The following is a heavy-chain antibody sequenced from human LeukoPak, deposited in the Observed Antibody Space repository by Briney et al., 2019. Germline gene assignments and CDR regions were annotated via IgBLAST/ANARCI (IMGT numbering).Heavy chain of an antibody. V-gene: IGHV4-61*02. J-gene: IGHJ4*02. Sequence: SETLSLTCTVSGGSVSSGSYSWSWIRQPAGKGLEWIGRFYASGSTNYNPSLKSRVTISLDTSKKQFSLKLSSVTAADTAVYYCARVARCTSCFDIDYWGQGTLVTVSS. CDR2: FYASGST. CDR1: GGSVSSGSYS. D-gene: IGHD2-2*01. CDR3: ARVARCTSCFDIDY.